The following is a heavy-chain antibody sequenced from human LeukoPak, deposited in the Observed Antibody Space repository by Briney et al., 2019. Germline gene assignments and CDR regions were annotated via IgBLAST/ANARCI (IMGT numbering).Heavy chain of an antibody. V-gene: IGHV1-2*02. D-gene: IGHD5-12*01. CDR3: ARDRSSLYNGNYAF. J-gene: IGHJ4*02. CDR2: VNPHSGGT. Sequence: ASVKVSCKTSGYTFTDYYIHWVRQAPGQGLEFMGWVNPHSGGTSYAAKFRGRVTLTRDTSTTTSYMDLSSLTSDDTAVYYCARDRSSLYNGNYAFWGQGTLVIVSS. CDR1: GYTFTDYY.